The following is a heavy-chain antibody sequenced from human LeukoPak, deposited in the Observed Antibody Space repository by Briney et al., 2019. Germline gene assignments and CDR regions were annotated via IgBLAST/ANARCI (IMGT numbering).Heavy chain of an antibody. Sequence: PGGSLRLSCAASGFTFSSYAMSWVRQAPGKGLEWVSAISGSGGSTYYADSVKGRFTISRDNSKNTLYLQMNSLRAEDTAVYYCANPPTPGGYYYYYYMDVWGKGTTVTVSS. D-gene: IGHD3-10*01. J-gene: IGHJ6*03. V-gene: IGHV3-23*01. CDR2: ISGSGGST. CDR3: ANPPTPGGYYYYYYMDV. CDR1: GFTFSSYA.